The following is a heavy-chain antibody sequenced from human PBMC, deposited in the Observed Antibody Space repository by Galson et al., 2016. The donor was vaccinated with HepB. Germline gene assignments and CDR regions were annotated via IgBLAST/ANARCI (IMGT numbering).Heavy chain of an antibody. CDR2: TYYRSKWYN. V-gene: IGHV6-1*01. CDR1: GDSVSSNSAA. CDR3: ARGDEYSSGWFYFDY. J-gene: IGHJ4*02. Sequence: CAISGDSVSSNSAAWNWIRQSPSRGLEWLGRTYYRSKWYNDYAVSVKSRITINPDPPKNQFSLQLNSVTPEDTAMYYWARGDEYSSGWFYFDYWGQGTLVTVSS. D-gene: IGHD6-19*01.